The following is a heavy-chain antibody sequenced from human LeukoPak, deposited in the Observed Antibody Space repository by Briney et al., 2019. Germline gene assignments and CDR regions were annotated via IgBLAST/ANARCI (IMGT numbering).Heavy chain of an antibody. J-gene: IGHJ4*02. CDR2: IYTSGST. Sequence: SETLSLTCTVSGGSIISYYWSWIRQPAGKGLEWIGRIYTSGSTNYNPSLKSRVTISVDKSKNQFSLKLSSVTAADTAVYYCARDNGDGDYLIAYWGQGTLVTVSS. CDR3: ARDNGDGDYLIAY. CDR1: GGSIISYY. V-gene: IGHV4-4*07. D-gene: IGHD2-8*01.